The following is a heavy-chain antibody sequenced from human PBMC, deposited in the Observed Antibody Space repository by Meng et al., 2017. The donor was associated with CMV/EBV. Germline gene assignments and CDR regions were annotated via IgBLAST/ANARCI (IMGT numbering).Heavy chain of an antibody. V-gene: IGHV2-5*02. D-gene: IGHD6-13*01. J-gene: IGHJ5*02. CDR1: GFALSTSGVG. CDR3: AHRGRIAAAGTDWFDP. Sequence: QISLKEFGPTLVNPTPTLTLTCTLPGFALSTSGVGVGWIRQPPGKALEWLALIYWDDDKRYSPSLKSRLTITKDTAKNQVVLTMTNMDPVDTATYYCAHRGRIAAAGTDWFDPWGQGTLVTVSS. CDR2: IYWDDDK.